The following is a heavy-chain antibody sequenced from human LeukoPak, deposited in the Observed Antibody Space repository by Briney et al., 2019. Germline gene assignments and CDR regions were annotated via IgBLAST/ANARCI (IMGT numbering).Heavy chain of an antibody. CDR3: ARFEYSSSPGADY. V-gene: IGHV4-30-4*01. D-gene: IGHD6-6*01. CDR2: IYYSGST. CDR1: GGSISSGDYY. J-gene: IGHJ4*02. Sequence: PSQTLSLTCTVSGGSISSGDYYWSWIRQPPGKGLEWIGYIYYSGSTYYNPSLKSRVTISVDTSKDQFSLKLSSVTAADTAVYYCARFEYSSSPGADYWGQGTLVTVSS.